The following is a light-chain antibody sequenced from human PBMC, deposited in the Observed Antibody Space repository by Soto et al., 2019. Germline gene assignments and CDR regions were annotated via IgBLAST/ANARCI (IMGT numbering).Light chain of an antibody. V-gene: IGKV3-20*01. CDR1: QSVSSSY. CDR3: HHYGSSPPWT. CDR2: GAS. J-gene: IGKJ1*01. Sequence: EIVLTQSPGTLSLSPGETATLSCRASQSVSSSYIAWYQQKPGQAPRLLIYGASSRATGIPDSFSGSGSGTDFTLTISRLEPEDFAVYYCHHYGSSPPWTFGQGTKVDI.